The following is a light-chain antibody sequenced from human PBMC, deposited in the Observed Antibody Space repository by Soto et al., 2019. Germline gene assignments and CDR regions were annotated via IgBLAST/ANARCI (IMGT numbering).Light chain of an antibody. CDR2: WAS. Sequence: DIVMTQSPDSLAVSLGERATINCKSSQSVLYSSNNKNYLAWYQQKPGQPPKLLIYWASTRESGVPDRFSGSGSGTDFTLTISSLQAEGVAVYSCHQCYSSPQPFGQGNKVEIK. CDR1: QSVLYSSNNKNY. V-gene: IGKV4-1*01. CDR3: HQCYSSPQP. J-gene: IGKJ1*01.